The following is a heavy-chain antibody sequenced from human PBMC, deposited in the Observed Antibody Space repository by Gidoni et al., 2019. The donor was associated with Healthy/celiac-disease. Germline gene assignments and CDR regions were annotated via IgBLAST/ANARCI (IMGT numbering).Heavy chain of an antibody. CDR3: AKDSYGSGDY. D-gene: IGHD3-10*01. Sequence: QVQLVESGGGVVQPGRSLRLSCAASGFTFSSYGMHWVRQAPGKGLEWVAVISYDGSNKYYADSVKGRFTISRDNSKNTLYLQMNSLRAEDTAVYYCAKDSYGSGDYWGQGTLVTVSS. J-gene: IGHJ4*02. CDR1: GFTFSSYG. V-gene: IGHV3-30*18. CDR2: ISYDGSNK.